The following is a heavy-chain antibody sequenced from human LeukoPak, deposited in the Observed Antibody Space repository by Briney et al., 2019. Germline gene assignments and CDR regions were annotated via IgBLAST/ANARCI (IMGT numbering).Heavy chain of an antibody. CDR1: GGSISSGSYY. D-gene: IGHD3-9*01. J-gene: IGHJ4*02. CDR2: IYTSGST. CDR3: ARRYYDILTGYSAYYFDY. V-gene: IGHV4-61*02. Sequence: PSETLSLTCTVSGGSISSGSYYWSWIRQPAGKGLEWIGRIYTSGSTNYNPSLKSRVTISVDTSKNQFSLKLSSVTAADTAVYYCARRYYDILTGYSAYYFDYWGQGTLVTVSS.